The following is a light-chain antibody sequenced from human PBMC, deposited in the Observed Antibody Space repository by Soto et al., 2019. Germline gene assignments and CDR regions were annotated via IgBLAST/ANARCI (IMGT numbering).Light chain of an antibody. Sequence: QSVLTQPASVSGSPGQSLSISCTGASSDVGRYNLVSWYQQHPGKAPKLMLYEVSKRPSGVSHRFSGSKSGNTASLTISGLQAEDEADYYCSSYTSSSTLVFGTGTKVTVL. V-gene: IGLV2-14*02. J-gene: IGLJ1*01. CDR3: SSYTSSSTLV. CDR1: SSDVGRYNL. CDR2: EVS.